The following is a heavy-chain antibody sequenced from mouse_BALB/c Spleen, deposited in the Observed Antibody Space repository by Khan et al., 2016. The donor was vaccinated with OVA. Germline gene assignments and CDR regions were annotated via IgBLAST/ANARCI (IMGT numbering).Heavy chain of an antibody. Sequence: EVQLQESGPGLVKPSQSLSLTCTVTGYSITSDYAWNWIRQFPGNKLEWMGYISYSGSTTYNPSLKSRISINRDTSKDQFFMQLKSVTSEDTATYYCASELGRYYAMDYWGQGTSVTVPS. V-gene: IGHV3-2*02. CDR2: ISYSGST. J-gene: IGHJ4*01. CDR3: ASELGRYYAMDY. CDR1: GYSITSDYA. D-gene: IGHD4-1*01.